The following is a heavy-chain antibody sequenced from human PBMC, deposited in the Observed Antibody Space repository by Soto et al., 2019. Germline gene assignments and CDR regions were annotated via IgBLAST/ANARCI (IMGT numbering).Heavy chain of an antibody. CDR3: AVTQSLQLGYPTIDN. CDR1: GDSITSGDYY. V-gene: IGHV4-30-4*01. D-gene: IGHD3-9*01. Sequence: QVQLQESGPGLVKPSQTLSLTCTVSGDSITSGDYYWSWIRQPPGKGLEWIGYTYYSGSTYYNPSHEIRVTLSMDTTKNQVSLMLASSTAAETAVYSSAVTQSLQLGYPTIDNWGQGTLVTVS. J-gene: IGHJ4*02. CDR2: TYYSGST.